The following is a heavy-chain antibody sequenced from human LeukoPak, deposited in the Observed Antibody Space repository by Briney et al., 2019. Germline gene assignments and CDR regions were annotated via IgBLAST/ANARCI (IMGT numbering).Heavy chain of an antibody. CDR3: ARDYHFDWLLVSYAFDI. D-gene: IGHD3-9*01. CDR2: ISYDGNNK. V-gene: IGHV3-30-3*01. CDR1: GFTFSSYA. J-gene: IGHJ3*02. Sequence: GGSLRLSCAASGFTFSSYAMHWVRQAPGKGLEWVAVISYDGNNKHYADSVKGRFTISRDNSKNTLYLQMNSLRAEDTAVYYCARDYHFDWLLVSYAFDIWGQGTMVTVSS.